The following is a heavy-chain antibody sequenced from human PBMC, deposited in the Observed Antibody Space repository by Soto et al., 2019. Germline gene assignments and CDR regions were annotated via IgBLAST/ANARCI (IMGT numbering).Heavy chain of an antibody. CDR3: ARAVRGYEFDY. D-gene: IGHD5-12*01. J-gene: IGHJ4*02. CDR2: ISSNGGST. Sequence: EVQLVESGGGLVQPGGSLRLSCAASGFTFSRYAMHWVRQAPGKGLEYVSPISSNGGSTYYANSVKGRFTISRDNSKNTLYLQMGSLRPEDTAVYYCARAVRGYEFDYWRQGTLVTVSS. CDR1: GFTFSRYA. V-gene: IGHV3-64*01.